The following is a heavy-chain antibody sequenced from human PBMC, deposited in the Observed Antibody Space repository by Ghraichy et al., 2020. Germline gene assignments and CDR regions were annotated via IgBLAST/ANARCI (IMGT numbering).Heavy chain of an antibody. J-gene: IGHJ2*01. V-gene: IGHV3-23*01. Sequence: LSLTCEGFGFTFNTYVVSWVRQAPGKGLEWVSGMSGSSGKTYYADSVKGRFTISRDNSKNTYYLQMNSLRVEDTAVYHCAKQLFESWHFDLWGRGTLVSVSS. CDR1: GFTFNTYV. CDR2: MSGSSGKT. D-gene: IGHD3-3*01. CDR3: AKQLFESWHFDL.